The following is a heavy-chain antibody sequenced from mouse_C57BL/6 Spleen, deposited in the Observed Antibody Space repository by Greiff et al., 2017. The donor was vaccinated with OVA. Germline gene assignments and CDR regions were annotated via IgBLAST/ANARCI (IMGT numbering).Heavy chain of an antibody. CDR2: ISNGGGST. CDR1: GFTFSDYY. D-gene: IGHD2-2*01. Sequence: DVKLVESGGGLVQPGGSLKLSCAASGFTFSDYYMYWVRQTPEKRLEWVAYISNGGGSTYYPDTVKGRFTISRDNAKNTLYLQMSRLKSEDTAMYYCARQRGMVTTGDWYFDVWGTGTTVTVSS. V-gene: IGHV5-12*01. J-gene: IGHJ1*03. CDR3: ARQRGMVTTGDWYFDV.